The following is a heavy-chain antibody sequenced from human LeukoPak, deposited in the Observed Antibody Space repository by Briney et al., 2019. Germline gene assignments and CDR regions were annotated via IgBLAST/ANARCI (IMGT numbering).Heavy chain of an antibody. Sequence: GGSLRLTCAVSGFTFSDYAMHWVRQAPGKGLEWVASIQSNGNEKYSSDSLKGRFTISRDNSKNTLYLQMNTVRPEDTAVFYCARGVTSWPQGPYHFDYWGQGILITVSS. D-gene: IGHD2-2*01. CDR1: GFTFSDYA. V-gene: IGHV3-30*02. J-gene: IGHJ4*02. CDR3: ARGVTSWPQGPYHFDY. CDR2: IQSNGNEK.